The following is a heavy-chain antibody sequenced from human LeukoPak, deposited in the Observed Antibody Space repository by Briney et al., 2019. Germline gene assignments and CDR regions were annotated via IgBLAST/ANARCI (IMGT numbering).Heavy chain of an antibody. D-gene: IGHD2-8*01. CDR3: ARSFLSRYCTNGVCWFDY. CDR2: INPNSGGT. Sequence: ASVKVSCKASGYTFTGYYMHWVRQAPGQGLEWMGWINPNSGGTNYAQKLQGRVTMTRDTSISTAYMELSRLRSDDTAVYYCARSFLSRYCTNGVCWFDYWGQGTLVTVSS. V-gene: IGHV1-2*02. J-gene: IGHJ4*02. CDR1: GYTFTGYY.